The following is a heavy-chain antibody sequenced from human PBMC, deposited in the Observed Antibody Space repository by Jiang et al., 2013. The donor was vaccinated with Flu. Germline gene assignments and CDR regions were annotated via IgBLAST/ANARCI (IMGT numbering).Heavy chain of an antibody. CDR2: IYYSGST. J-gene: IGHJ4*02. CDR3: ARRGLYCSGGSCNDY. V-gene: IGHV4-39*07. D-gene: IGHD2-15*01. Sequence: EWIGSIYYSGSTYYNPSLKSRVTISVDTSKNQFSLKLSSVTAADTAVYYCARRGLYCSGGSCNDYWGQGTLVTVSS.